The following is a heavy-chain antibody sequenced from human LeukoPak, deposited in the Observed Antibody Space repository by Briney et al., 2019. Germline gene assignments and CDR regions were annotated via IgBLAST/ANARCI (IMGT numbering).Heavy chain of an antibody. CDR2: INPNSGGT. D-gene: IGHD3-10*01. V-gene: IGHV1-2*04. CDR1: GYTFTGYY. Sequence: ASVKVSCKASGYTFTGYYMHWVRQAPGQGLEWMGWINPNSGGTNYAQKFQGWVTMTRDMSISTAYMELSRLRSDDTAVYYCARAPMVREYWFDPWGQGTLVTVSS. CDR3: ARAPMVREYWFDP. J-gene: IGHJ5*02.